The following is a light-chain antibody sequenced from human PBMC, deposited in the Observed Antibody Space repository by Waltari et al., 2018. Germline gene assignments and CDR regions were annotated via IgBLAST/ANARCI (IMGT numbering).Light chain of an antibody. CDR2: DAS. Sequence: EIVLTQSPATLSLSPGERATLSCRASQSVSSFLAWYQQKPGQAPRLLIYDASKRATGIPGRFTGSGSRTDCTLTIRSLEPEDFAVYYCQQRSDAGSFGPGTRVDIK. CDR1: QSVSSF. V-gene: IGKV3-11*01. J-gene: IGKJ3*01. CDR3: QQRSDAGS.